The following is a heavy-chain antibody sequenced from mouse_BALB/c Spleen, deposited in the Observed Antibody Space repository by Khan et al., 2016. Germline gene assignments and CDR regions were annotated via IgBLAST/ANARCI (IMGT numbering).Heavy chain of an antibody. D-gene: IGHD2-2*01. CDR3: ARWLDAMDY. V-gene: IGHV3-2*02. CDR1: GYSITSDYA. CDR2: ISYSGTT. Sequence: EVQLQESGPGLVKPSQSLSLTCTVTGYSITSDYAWNWIRQFPGNKLEWMGYISYSGTTTYNPSLKSRISITREPSKNQFFLQWNSVTTEDTATYYCARWLDAMDYWGQGTSVTSSS. J-gene: IGHJ4*01.